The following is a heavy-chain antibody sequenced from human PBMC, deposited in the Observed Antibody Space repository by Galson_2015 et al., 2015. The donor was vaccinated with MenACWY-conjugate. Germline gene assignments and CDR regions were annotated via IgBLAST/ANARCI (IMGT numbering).Heavy chain of an antibody. Sequence: PALVNPTQTLTLTCTFSGFSLSTRGVGVGWIRQPPGKALEWLALIYWDDDKRYSPSLKSRLTITKDTSKNQVVLTMTNMDPVDTATYYCAHSRGSYGDYHSGYFDYWGQGTLVTVSS. V-gene: IGHV2-5*02. CDR3: AHSRGSYGDYHSGYFDY. CDR2: IYWDDDK. J-gene: IGHJ4*02. D-gene: IGHD4-17*01. CDR1: GFSLSTRGVG.